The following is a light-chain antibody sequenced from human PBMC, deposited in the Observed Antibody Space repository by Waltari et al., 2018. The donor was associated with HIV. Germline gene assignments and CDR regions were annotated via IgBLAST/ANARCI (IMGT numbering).Light chain of an antibody. CDR3: AAWDDTLKVYV. CDR2: NDD. J-gene: IGLJ1*01. CDR1: GPNIRSNY. Sequence: QSLLAQPPSVSGAPGQRVTIPCSGSGPNIRSNYVNWYQQLPVTAPRVLIYNDDQRPSGVPARFSGSKAGTTASLAISGLQSEDEADYYCAAWDDTLKVYVFGTGTKVTVL. V-gene: IGLV1-44*01.